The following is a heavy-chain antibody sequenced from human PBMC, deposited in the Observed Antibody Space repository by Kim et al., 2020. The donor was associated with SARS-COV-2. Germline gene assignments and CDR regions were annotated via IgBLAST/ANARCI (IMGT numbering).Heavy chain of an antibody. D-gene: IGHD3-10*01. CDR3: ARIPGGGVLWFGELSHNWCDP. Sequence: SETLSLTCTVSGGSISSGGYYWSWIRQHPGKGLEWIGYIYYSGRTYYNPSLKSRVTISVDTSKNQFSLNLSSVTAADTAVYYCARIPGGGVLWFGELSHNWCDPWGQGTLVTVSS. CDR2: IYYSGRT. CDR1: GGSISSGGYY. J-gene: IGHJ5*02. V-gene: IGHV4-31*03.